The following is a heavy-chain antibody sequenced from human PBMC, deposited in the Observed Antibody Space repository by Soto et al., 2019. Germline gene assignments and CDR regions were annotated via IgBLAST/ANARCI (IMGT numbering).Heavy chain of an antibody. CDR2: ISGSGGST. V-gene: IGHV3-23*01. CDR3: AKDPIYDILTGYFQSGY. Sequence: EVQLLESGGGLVQPGGSLRLSCAASGFTFSSYAMSWVRQAPGKGLEWVSAISGSGGSTYYADSVKGRFTISRDNSKNTLYLQMNSLRAEDTAVYYCAKDPIYDILTGYFQSGYWGPGTLVTVSS. D-gene: IGHD3-9*01. CDR1: GFTFSSYA. J-gene: IGHJ4*02.